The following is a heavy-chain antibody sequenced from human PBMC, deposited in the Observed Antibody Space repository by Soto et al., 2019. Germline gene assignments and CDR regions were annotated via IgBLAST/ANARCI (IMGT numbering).Heavy chain of an antibody. V-gene: IGHV4-31*03. CDR3: ARDPAP. CDR2: IYNSGTT. CDR1: AGSTTRGAYY. Sequence: SQTLSVTCTVSAGSTTRGAYYWSWIRQHPGKGLEWIGYIYNSGTTYYNPSLKSRVTISVDTSKNQFSLKLTSVTAADTAVYYCARDPAPWGQGTLV. J-gene: IGHJ5*02.